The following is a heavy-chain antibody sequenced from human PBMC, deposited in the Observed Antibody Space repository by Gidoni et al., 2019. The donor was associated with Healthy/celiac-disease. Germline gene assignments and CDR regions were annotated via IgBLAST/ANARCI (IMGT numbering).Heavy chain of an antibody. V-gene: IGHV3-48*03. CDR1: GFTFRSYE. CDR3: AGHGLPYSIGPHYFDY. J-gene: IGHJ4*02. D-gene: IGHD6-19*01. Sequence: EVQLVESGGGLVQPGGSLSLSCAASGFTFRSYEMNWVRQAPGKGREWVSYISSSGSTIYYADSVKGRFTISRDNAKNSLYLQMNSLRAEDTAVYYCAGHGLPYSIGPHYFDYWGQGTLVTVSS. CDR2: ISSSGSTI.